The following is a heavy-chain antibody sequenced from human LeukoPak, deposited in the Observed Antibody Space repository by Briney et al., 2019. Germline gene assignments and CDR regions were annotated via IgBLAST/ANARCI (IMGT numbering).Heavy chain of an antibody. CDR2: INHSGST. J-gene: IGHJ4*02. D-gene: IGHD3-22*01. V-gene: IGHV4-34*01. CDR3: ATYYDSSGSVDY. CDR1: GGSFSGYY. Sequence: SETLSLTCAVYGGSFSGYYWSWIRQAPGKGLEWIGEINHSGSTNYNPSLKSRVTISVDTSKNQFSLKLSSVTAADTAVYYCATYYDSSGSVDYWGQGALVTVSS.